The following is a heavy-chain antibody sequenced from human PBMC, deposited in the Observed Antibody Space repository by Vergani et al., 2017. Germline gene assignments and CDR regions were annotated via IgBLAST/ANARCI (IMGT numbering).Heavy chain of an antibody. Sequence: EVQLVESGGGLVKPGGSLRLSCAASGFTFSSYSMNWVRQAPGKGLEWVSSISSSSSYIYYADSVKGRFTISRDNAKNSLYLQMNSLRAEDTAVYYCARDRSRGVTIFGVVKGWFDPWGQGTLVTVSS. CDR3: ARDRSRGVTIFGVVKGWFDP. D-gene: IGHD3-3*01. CDR1: GFTFSSYS. J-gene: IGHJ5*02. CDR2: ISSSSSYI. V-gene: IGHV3-21*01.